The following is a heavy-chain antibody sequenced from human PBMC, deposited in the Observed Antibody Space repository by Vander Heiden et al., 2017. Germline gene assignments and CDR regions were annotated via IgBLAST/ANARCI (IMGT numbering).Heavy chain of an antibody. Sequence: ELQLVEPGGGLVQPGGSLRLSCAPSGFTLSRYWMIWVRQAPGKGLEWVANIKQDGSEKYYVDSVKGRFTISRDNAKNSLYLQMNSLRAEDTAVYYCARDPAAGKKAAVRYYYYGMDVWGQGTTVTVSS. D-gene: IGHD6-25*01. CDR3: ARDPAAGKKAAVRYYYYGMDV. CDR2: IKQDGSEK. V-gene: IGHV3-7*01. J-gene: IGHJ6*02. CDR1: GFTLSRYW.